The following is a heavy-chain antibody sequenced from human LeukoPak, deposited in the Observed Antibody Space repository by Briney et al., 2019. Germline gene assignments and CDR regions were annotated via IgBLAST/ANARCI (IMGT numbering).Heavy chain of an antibody. CDR2: INHSGST. V-gene: IGHV4-34*01. D-gene: IGHD3-10*01. CDR3: ARGSNYYGSGSDNNFDY. J-gene: IGHJ4*02. CDR1: GGSFSGYY. Sequence: PSETLSLTCAVYGGSFSGYYWSWIRQPPGKGLEWIGEINHSGSTNYNPSLKSRVTISVDTSKNQFSLKLSSVTAADTAVYYCARGSNYYGSGSDNNFDYWGQGTLVTVSS.